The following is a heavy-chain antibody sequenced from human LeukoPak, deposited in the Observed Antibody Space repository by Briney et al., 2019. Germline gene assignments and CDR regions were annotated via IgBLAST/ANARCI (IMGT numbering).Heavy chain of an antibody. CDR3: ARDRSRRITMFDY. J-gene: IGHJ4*02. D-gene: IGHD3-10*01. CDR2: IWYDGSNK. CDR1: GFTFSSYG. Sequence: PGGSLRLSCAASGFTFSSYGMHWVRQAPGKGLEWVAVIWYDGSNKYYADSVKGRFTISRDNSKNTLYLQMNSLRAEDTAVYYCARDRSRRITMFDYWGQGTLVTVSS. V-gene: IGHV3-33*08.